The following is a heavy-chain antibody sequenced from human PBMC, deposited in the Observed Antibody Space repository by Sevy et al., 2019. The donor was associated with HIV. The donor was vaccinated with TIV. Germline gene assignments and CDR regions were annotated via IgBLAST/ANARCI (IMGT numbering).Heavy chain of an antibody. V-gene: IGHV4-38-2*01. Sequence: SETLSLTCAVSGYSISSGYYWGWIRQPPGKGLEWIGSIYHSGSTYYNPSLKSRVTIPVDTSKNQFSLKLSSVTAADTAVYYCARADPIVVVPAAKGGWFDPWGQGTLVTVSS. CDR3: ARADPIVVVPAAKGGWFDP. D-gene: IGHD2-2*01. J-gene: IGHJ5*02. CDR2: IYHSGST. CDR1: GYSISSGYY.